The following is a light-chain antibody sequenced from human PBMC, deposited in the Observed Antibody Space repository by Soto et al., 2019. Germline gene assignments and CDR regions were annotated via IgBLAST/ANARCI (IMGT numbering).Light chain of an antibody. CDR2: AAS. CDR3: QQYSGYSTWT. V-gene: IGKV1-5*01. Sequence: DIQMTQSPSTLSGSVGDRVTISCQASQGISRSLAWYQQKPGKAPKLLIYAASSLQSGVPSRFSGSGSGTEFTLTISSLQPDDFATYYCQQYSGYSTWTFGQGTKVDIK. CDR1: QGISRS. J-gene: IGKJ1*01.